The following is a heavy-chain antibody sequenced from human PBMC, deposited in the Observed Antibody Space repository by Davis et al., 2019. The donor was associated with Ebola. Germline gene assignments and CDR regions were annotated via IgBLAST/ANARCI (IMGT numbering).Heavy chain of an antibody. J-gene: IGHJ5*02. CDR2: ISGDGGTT. CDR3: AASGYFYEVWFDP. Sequence: GGSLRLSCAASGFTFSSYGMHWVRQLPGKGLEWVSLISGDGGTTYYADSVKGRFTISRDNDKNFLYLQMNSLTTEDSALYYCAASGYFYEVWFDPWGQGTLVTVYS. D-gene: IGHD3-22*01. V-gene: IGHV3-43*02. CDR1: GFTFSSYG.